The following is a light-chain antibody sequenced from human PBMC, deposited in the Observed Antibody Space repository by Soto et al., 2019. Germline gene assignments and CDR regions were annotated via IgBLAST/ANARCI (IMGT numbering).Light chain of an antibody. CDR3: NSYTSSSTQV. Sequence: QSALTQPASVSGSPGQSITISCTGTSSDVGGYIYVSWYQQYPGKAPKVIIYDVSNRPSGVSNRFSGSKSGNTASLTISGLQAEDEAEYYCNSYTSSSTQVFGTGTKVTVL. V-gene: IGLV2-14*01. CDR1: SSDVGGYIY. CDR2: DVS. J-gene: IGLJ1*01.